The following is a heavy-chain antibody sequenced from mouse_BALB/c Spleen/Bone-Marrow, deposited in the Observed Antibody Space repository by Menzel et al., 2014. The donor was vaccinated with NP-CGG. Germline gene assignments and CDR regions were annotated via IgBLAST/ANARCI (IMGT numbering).Heavy chain of an antibody. Sequence: LVESGAELVKPGASVKLSCTASGFNIKDTYMHWVKQRPEQGLEWIGRIDPANGNTKYDPKFQGKATITADTSPNTAYLQLSSLTSEDTAVYYCASYRYAWYFDVWGAGTTVTVSS. D-gene: IGHD2-14*01. V-gene: IGHV14-3*02. CDR2: IDPANGNT. CDR1: GFNIKDTY. J-gene: IGHJ1*01. CDR3: ASYRYAWYFDV.